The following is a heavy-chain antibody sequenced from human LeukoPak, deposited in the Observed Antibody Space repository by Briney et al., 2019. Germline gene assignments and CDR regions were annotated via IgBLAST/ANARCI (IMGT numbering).Heavy chain of an antibody. Sequence: PGGSLRLSCAASGLTFSSYAMSWVRQAPGKGLEWVPAISGSGGSTYYADSVKGRFTISRDNSKNTLYLQMNSLRAEDTAVYYCAKVSLAAAVHFDYWGQGTLVTVSS. CDR2: ISGSGGST. CDR1: GLTFSSYA. V-gene: IGHV3-23*01. D-gene: IGHD6-13*01. CDR3: AKVSLAAAVHFDY. J-gene: IGHJ4*02.